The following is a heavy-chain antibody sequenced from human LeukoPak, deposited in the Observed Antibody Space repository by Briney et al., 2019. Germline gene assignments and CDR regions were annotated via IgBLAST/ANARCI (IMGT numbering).Heavy chain of an antibody. D-gene: IGHD6-13*01. CDR1: GDSISSYY. CDR2: IYTSGST. Sequence: SETLSLTCTVSGDSISSYYWSWIRQPAGKGLEWIGRIYTSGSTNYNPSLKSRVTMSVDTSKNQFSLKLSSVTAADTAVYYCATVAAENYYYYMDVWGKGTTVTVSS. J-gene: IGHJ6*03. V-gene: IGHV4-4*07. CDR3: ATVAAENYYYYMDV.